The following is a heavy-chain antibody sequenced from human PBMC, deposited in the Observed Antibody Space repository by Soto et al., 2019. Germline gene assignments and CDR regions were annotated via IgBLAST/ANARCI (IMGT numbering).Heavy chain of an antibody. D-gene: IGHD3-10*01. V-gene: IGHV3-21*01. Sequence: PGRSLRLSCAASGFTFSSYSMNWVRQAPGKGLEWVSSISSSSSYIYYADSVKGRFTISRDNAKNSLYLQMNSLRAEDTAVYYCARDSGRESDPEPYYNLGYAMDVLGRGTTVTVS. J-gene: IGHJ6*01. CDR3: ARDSGRESDPEPYYNLGYAMDV. CDR2: ISSSSSYI. CDR1: GFTFSSYS.